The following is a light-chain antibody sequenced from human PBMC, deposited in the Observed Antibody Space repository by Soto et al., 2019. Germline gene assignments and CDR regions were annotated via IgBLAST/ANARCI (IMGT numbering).Light chain of an antibody. J-gene: IGKJ5*01. Sequence: EKVMTQSPATLPVSPGERVTLSCRASQSVSSNLAWYQQKPGQAPRLLIYGASTRATGIPARFSGRGSGTEFTLTISSLQSEDFAFYYCQQYHNWPPITFGQGTRLEIK. CDR1: QSVSSN. CDR3: QQYHNWPPIT. V-gene: IGKV3-15*01. CDR2: GAS.